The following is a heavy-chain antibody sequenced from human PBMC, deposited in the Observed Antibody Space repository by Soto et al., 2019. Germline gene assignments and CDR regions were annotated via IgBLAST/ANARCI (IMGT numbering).Heavy chain of an antibody. D-gene: IGHD2-2*01. CDR2: ISYDGSSK. CDR1: GFRFSGYG. CDR3: AKDYRLVIPTGHEGVFDY. V-gene: IGHV3-30*18. J-gene: IGHJ4*02. Sequence: QVQLVESGGGVVHPGKSLRLSCAASGFRFSGYGMYWVRQAPGKGLEWIADISYDGSSKSYADSVKGRFAISRDNSKNTLSLQMNSLRDEDTAVYYCAKDYRLVIPTGHEGVFDYWGQGTRVTVSS.